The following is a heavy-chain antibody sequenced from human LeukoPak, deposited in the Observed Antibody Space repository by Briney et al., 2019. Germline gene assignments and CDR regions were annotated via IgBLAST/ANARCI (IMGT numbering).Heavy chain of an antibody. CDR3: AKDLGSSPYYYYGMDV. Sequence: GRSLRLSCAASGFIFSSYGMHWVRQAPGKGLEWVAVISYDGSNKYYADSVKGRFTISRDNSKNTLYLQMNSLRAEDTAVYYCAKDLGSSPYYYYGMDVWGQGTTVTVSS. V-gene: IGHV3-30*18. D-gene: IGHD6-6*01. CDR1: GFIFSSYG. J-gene: IGHJ6*02. CDR2: ISYDGSNK.